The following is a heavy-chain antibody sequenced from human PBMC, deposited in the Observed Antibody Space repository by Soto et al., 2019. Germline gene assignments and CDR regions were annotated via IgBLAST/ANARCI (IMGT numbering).Heavy chain of an antibody. CDR2: IYYSGST. D-gene: IGHD6-19*01. V-gene: IGHV4-39*01. Sequence: QLQLQESGPGLVKPSETLSLTCTVSGGSISSSSYYWGWIRQPPGKGLEWIGSIYYSGSTYYNPSLTSRVTISVDTSKSQFSLKLSSVTAADTAVYYCASFPEQWLVSFDYWGQGTLVTVSS. CDR1: GGSISSSSYY. J-gene: IGHJ4*02. CDR3: ASFPEQWLVSFDY.